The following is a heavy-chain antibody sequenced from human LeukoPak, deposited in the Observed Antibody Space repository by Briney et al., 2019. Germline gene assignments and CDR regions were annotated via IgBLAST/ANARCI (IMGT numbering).Heavy chain of an antibody. Sequence: ASVKVSCKASGHTFTSYDINWVRQATGQGLEWMGWMNPNSGNTAYAQKFQGRVTMTRNTSISTAYMELSSLRSEDTAVYYCARVGQQLVRGAIDYWGQGTLVTVSS. CDR2: MNPNSGNT. V-gene: IGHV1-8*02. CDR3: ARVGQQLVRGAIDY. CDR1: GHTFTSYD. J-gene: IGHJ4*02. D-gene: IGHD6-13*01.